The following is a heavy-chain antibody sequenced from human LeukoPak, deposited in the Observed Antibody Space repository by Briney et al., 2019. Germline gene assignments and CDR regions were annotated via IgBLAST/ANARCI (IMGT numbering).Heavy chain of an antibody. CDR3: ARDVSDGSGYADY. Sequence: ASVKVPCKASGYTFTGYYMHWVRQAPGQGLEWMGWINPNSGGTNYAQKFQGRVTMTRDTSISTAYMELSRLRSDDTAVYYCARDVSDGSGYADYWGQGTLVTVSS. V-gene: IGHV1-2*02. CDR1: GYTFTGYY. D-gene: IGHD5-12*01. CDR2: INPNSGGT. J-gene: IGHJ4*02.